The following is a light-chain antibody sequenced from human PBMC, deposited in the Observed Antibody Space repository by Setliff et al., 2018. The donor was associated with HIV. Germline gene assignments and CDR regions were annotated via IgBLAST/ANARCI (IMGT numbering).Light chain of an antibody. Sequence: QSVLTQPASVSGSPGQSITISCTGTGSDVGAYNYVSWYQQHPGKAPKLMIYDVSKRPSGVSNRFSGSKSGNTASLTISGLQVEDGADYYCSSYTTSSTLYVFGPGTKVTVL. CDR2: DVS. J-gene: IGLJ1*01. V-gene: IGLV2-14*01. CDR1: GSDVGAYNY. CDR3: SSYTTSSTLYV.